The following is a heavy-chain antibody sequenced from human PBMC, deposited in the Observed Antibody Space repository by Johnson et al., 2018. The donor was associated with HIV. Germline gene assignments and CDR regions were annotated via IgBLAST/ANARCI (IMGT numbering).Heavy chain of an antibody. CDR1: GFTFSSYA. Sequence: VQLVESGGGLVQPGGSLRLSCAASGFTFSSYAMSWVRQAPGKGLEWVSAISGSGGSTYSAGSVEGRFTISRDNSKNTLYLQMNSLRAEDTAVYFCARGCRDGYTCDAFDVWGQGTRVTVSS. CDR3: ARGCRDGYTCDAFDV. CDR2: ISGSGGST. V-gene: IGHV3-23*04. D-gene: IGHD5-24*01. J-gene: IGHJ3*01.